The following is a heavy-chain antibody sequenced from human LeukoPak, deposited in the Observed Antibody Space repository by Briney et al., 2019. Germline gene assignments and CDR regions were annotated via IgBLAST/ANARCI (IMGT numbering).Heavy chain of an antibody. V-gene: IGHV1-2*04. Sequence: GASVKVSCKTSGYTFTNYGVSWVRQAPGQGLEWMGWINPNSGGTNYAQKFQGWVTMTRDTSISTAYMELSRLRSDDTAVYYCARGISLVSSIAAAGENDYWGQGTLVTVSS. CDR1: GYTFTNYG. J-gene: IGHJ4*02. D-gene: IGHD6-13*01. CDR2: INPNSGGT. CDR3: ARGISLVSSIAAAGENDY.